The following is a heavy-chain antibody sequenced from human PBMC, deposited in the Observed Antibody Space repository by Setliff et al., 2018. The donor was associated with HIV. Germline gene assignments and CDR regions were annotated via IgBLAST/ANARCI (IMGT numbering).Heavy chain of an antibody. CDR1: GGSIRVDNYF. Sequence: SETLSLTCTVSGGSIRVDNYFWGWIRQPPGKGLEWIGSIFYSGSANYNPSLTSPVTISVDTSKNQFSLKLRSVAAADTAVYWCAREDSSYHYFDSWGQGMLVTVSS. J-gene: IGHJ4*02. CDR2: IFYSGSA. CDR3: AREDSSYHYFDS. V-gene: IGHV4-39*02. D-gene: IGHD3-22*01.